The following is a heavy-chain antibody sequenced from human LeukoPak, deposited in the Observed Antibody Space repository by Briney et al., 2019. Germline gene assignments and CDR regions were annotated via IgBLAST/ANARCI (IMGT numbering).Heavy chain of an antibody. CDR1: GGSLSSSDW. J-gene: IGHJ4*02. D-gene: IGHD3-10*01. Sequence: PSGTLSLTCAVSGGSLSSSDWWSWVRQPPGKGLEWIGEIYHSGSTNYNPSLESRVTISVDKSKNQFSLKLSSVTAADTAVYYCARETPYGSGSYPFDYWGQGILVTVSS. CDR3: ARETPYGSGSYPFDY. V-gene: IGHV4-4*02. CDR2: IYHSGST.